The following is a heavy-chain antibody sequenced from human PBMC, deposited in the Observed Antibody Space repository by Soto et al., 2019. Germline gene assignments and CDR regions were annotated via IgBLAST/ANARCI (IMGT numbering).Heavy chain of an antibody. CDR3: VMVDNYVTPTPQDV. J-gene: IGHJ6*02. CDR2: ISPYTGNT. D-gene: IGHD3-16*01. Sequence: QVQLVQSGDEVKKPGASVKVSCKASGYIFVNYGIAWVRQAPGQGLEWMGWISPYTGNTRSATQVQGRLTMTTDTSTITAYMDLGSLTSDDTAVYYCVMVDNYVTPTPQDVWGQGTTVTVSS. V-gene: IGHV1-18*01. CDR1: GYIFVNYG.